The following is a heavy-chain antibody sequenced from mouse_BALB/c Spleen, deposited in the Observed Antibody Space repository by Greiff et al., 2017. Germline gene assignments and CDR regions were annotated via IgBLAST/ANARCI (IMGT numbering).Heavy chain of an antibody. CDR1: GYSITSGYY. CDR2: ISYDGSN. CDR3: ARDPYYGNYEAY. D-gene: IGHD2-10*01. J-gene: IGHJ3*01. Sequence: EVKLMESGPGLVKPSQSLSLTCSVTGYSITSGYYWNWIRQFPGNKLEWMGYISYDGSNNYIPSLKNRISITRDTSKNQFFLKLNSVTTEDTATYYCARDPYYGNYEAYWGQGTLVTVSA. V-gene: IGHV3-6*02.